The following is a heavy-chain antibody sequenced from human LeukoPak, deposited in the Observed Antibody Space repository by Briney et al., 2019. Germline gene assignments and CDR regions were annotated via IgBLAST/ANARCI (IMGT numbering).Heavy chain of an antibody. D-gene: IGHD5-12*01. J-gene: IGHJ5*02. CDR1: GGSISSGSYY. CDR3: ARDRRPWLRLKWYNWFDP. V-gene: IGHV4-39*07. CDR2: IYYSGST. Sequence: PSQTLSLTCTVSGGSISSGSYYWSWIRQPPGKGLEWIGSIYYSGSTYYNPSLKSRVTISVDTSKNQFSLKLSSVTAADTAVYYCARDRRPWLRLKWYNWFDPWGQGTLVTVSS.